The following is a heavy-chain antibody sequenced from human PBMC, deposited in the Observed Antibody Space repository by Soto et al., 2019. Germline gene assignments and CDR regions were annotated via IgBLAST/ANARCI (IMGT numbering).Heavy chain of an antibody. V-gene: IGHV5-51*01. CDR3: AGLKGSGSYLPCYYYGMDV. CDR1: GYSFTSYW. D-gene: IGHD3-10*01. J-gene: IGHJ6*02. CDR2: IYPGDSDT. Sequence: PGESLKISCKGSGYSFTSYWIGWVRQMPGKVLEWMGIIYPGDSDTRYSPSFQGQVTISADKSISTAYLPWSSLKASDTAMYYCAGLKGSGSYLPCYYYGMDVWGQGXTVTV.